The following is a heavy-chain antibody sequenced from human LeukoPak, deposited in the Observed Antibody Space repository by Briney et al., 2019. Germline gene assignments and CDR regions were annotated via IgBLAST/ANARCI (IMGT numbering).Heavy chain of an antibody. CDR2: IYSGGST. D-gene: IGHD2-2*01. CDR1: GFTVSSNY. Sequence: GGSLRLSCAASGFTVSSNYMSWVRQAPGKGLEWVSVIYSGGSTYYADSVKGRFTISRDNSKNTLYLQMNSLRAEDTAVYYCAKGPDCSSTSCYAAFDIWGQGTMVTVSS. V-gene: IGHV3-66*01. CDR3: AKGPDCSSTSCYAAFDI. J-gene: IGHJ3*02.